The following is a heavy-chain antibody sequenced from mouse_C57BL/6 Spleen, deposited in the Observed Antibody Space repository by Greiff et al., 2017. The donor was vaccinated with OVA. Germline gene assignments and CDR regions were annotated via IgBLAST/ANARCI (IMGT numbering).Heavy chain of an antibody. D-gene: IGHD2-1*01. CDR1: GYTFTDYY. CDR3: ARGEGIYYGHYFDY. CDR2: IYPGSGNT. V-gene: IGHV1-76*01. J-gene: IGHJ2*01. Sequence: QVQLQQSGAELVRPGASVKLSCKASGYTFTDYYINWVKQRPGQGLEWIARIYPGSGNTYYNEKFKGKATLTAEKSSSTAYMQLSSLTSEDSAVYFCARGEGIYYGHYFDYWGQGTTLTVSS.